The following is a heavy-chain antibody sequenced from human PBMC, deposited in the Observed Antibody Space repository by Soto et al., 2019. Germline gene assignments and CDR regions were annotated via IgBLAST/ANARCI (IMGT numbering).Heavy chain of an antibody. CDR3: AKDAILCSGGSCYSGDAFDI. Sequence: PGGSLRLSCAASGFSLSDYWMHWVRQVPGKGLLWVSRISVDGGDTTYADSVKGRFTISRDNSKNTLYLQMNSLRAEDTAVYYCAKDAILCSGGSCYSGDAFDIWGQGTMVTVSS. CDR1: GFSLSDYW. J-gene: IGHJ3*02. CDR2: ISVDGGDT. D-gene: IGHD2-15*01. V-gene: IGHV3-74*03.